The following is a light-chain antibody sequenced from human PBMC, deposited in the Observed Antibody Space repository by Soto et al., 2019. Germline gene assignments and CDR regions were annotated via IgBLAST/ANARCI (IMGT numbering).Light chain of an antibody. V-gene: IGLV2-14*03. CDR3: TSYTTSSTLV. CDR1: SSDVGHYNY. J-gene: IGLJ2*01. Sequence: QSVLTQPASVSGSPGQSITISCTGTSSDVGHYNYVSWYQQHPGKAPKLMIYDVSQRPSGVSDRFSGSKSGNTASLTISGLQAEDEADYYCTSYTTSSTLVFGGGTKLTVL. CDR2: DVS.